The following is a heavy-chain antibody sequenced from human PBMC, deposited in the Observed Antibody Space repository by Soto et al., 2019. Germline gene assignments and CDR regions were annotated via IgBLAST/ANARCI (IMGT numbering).Heavy chain of an antibody. CDR2: ISGSGGST. CDR1: GFTFSSYA. J-gene: IGHJ4*02. Sequence: PGGSLTLSFAASGFTFSSYAMSLVRQAPGKGLEWVSAISGSGGSTYYADSVKGRFTISRDNSKNTLYLQMNSLRAEETAVYYCAKYYDILTGYQAHFDYWGQGTLVTVPS. D-gene: IGHD3-9*01. V-gene: IGHV3-23*01. CDR3: AKYYDILTGYQAHFDY.